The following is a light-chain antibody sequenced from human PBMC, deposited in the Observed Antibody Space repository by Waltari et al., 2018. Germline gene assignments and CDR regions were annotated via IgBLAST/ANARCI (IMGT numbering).Light chain of an antibody. V-gene: IGKV4-1*01. J-gene: IGKJ4*01. CDR3: QQYYSAPRT. CDR1: QSVLYISNNKNY. CDR2: WAS. Sequence: DIVMTQSPDFLALSLGARATIHCQSSQSVLYISNNKNYLAWYQQKPGQPPKVLVSWASTRESGVPDRFSGSGSGTDFTLTISHLQAEDVAVYFGQQYYSAPRTFGGGTKVEIK.